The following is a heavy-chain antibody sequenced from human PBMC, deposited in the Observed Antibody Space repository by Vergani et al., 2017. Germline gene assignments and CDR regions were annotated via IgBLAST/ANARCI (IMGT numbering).Heavy chain of an antibody. CDR2: IYYSGST. CDR1: GGSISSSSYY. CDR3: ASGPSSSSWYLIDY. J-gene: IGHJ4*02. D-gene: IGHD6-13*01. Sequence: QLQLQESGPGLVKPSETLSLTCTVSGGSISSSSYYWGWIRQPPGKGLEWIGSIYYSGSTYYNPSLKSRVTKSVDTSKNQFSLKLSSVTAADTAVYYCASGPSSSSWYLIDYWGQGTLVTVSS. V-gene: IGHV4-39*01.